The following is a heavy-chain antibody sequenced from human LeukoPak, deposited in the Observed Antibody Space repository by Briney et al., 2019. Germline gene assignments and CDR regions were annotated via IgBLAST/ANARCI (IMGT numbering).Heavy chain of an antibody. Sequence: GGSLRLSCAASGFTFSSYSMNWVRQAPGKXLEWVSSISSSSSYIYYADSVKGRFTISRDNAKNSLYLQMNSLRAEDTAVYYCARGSEDTNFDYWGQGTLVTVSS. CDR3: ARGSEDTNFDY. J-gene: IGHJ4*02. D-gene: IGHD3-10*01. V-gene: IGHV3-21*01. CDR2: ISSSSSYI. CDR1: GFTFSSYS.